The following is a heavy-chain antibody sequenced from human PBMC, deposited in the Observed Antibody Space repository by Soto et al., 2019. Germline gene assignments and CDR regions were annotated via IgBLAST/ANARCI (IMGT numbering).Heavy chain of an antibody. D-gene: IGHD3-22*01. CDR2: IYYSGST. V-gene: IGHV4-30-4*01. J-gene: IGHJ4*02. CDR3: ARVEGYYDSSGSFDY. Sequence: ASETLSLTCTVSGGSISSGDYYWSWIRQPPGKGLEWIGYIYYSGSTYYNPSLKSRVTISVDTSKNQFSLKLSSVTAADTAVYYCARVEGYYDSSGSFDYWGQGTLVTVSS. CDR1: GGSISSGDYY.